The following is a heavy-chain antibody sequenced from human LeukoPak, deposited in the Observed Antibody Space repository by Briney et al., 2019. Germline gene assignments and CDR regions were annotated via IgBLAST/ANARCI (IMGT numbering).Heavy chain of an antibody. CDR1: GFTFRTYG. Sequence: GSLRLSCTASGFTFRTYGMVWVRQAPGKGLEWVAVIWYDGSNENYADSVKGRFTISRDNSKSTLFLQMNSRRAEDTAVYYCARNAYNYGGFDYWGLGTLVTVSS. CDR3: ARNAYNYGGFDY. V-gene: IGHV3-33*01. J-gene: IGHJ4*02. D-gene: IGHD5-24*01. CDR2: IWYDGSNE.